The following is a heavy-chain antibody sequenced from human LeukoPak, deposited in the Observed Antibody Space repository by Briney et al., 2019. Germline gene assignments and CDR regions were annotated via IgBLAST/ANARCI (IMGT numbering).Heavy chain of an antibody. D-gene: IGHD3-10*01. J-gene: IGHJ6*03. CDR1: GFTFSSYS. Sequence: GGSLRLSCAASGFTFSSYSMNWVRQAPGKGLEWVSYISSSSSNIYYADSVKGRFTISRDNAKNSLYLQMNSLRAEDTAVYYCARRHGSGSYLRVSYYMDVWGKGTTVTVSS. CDR2: ISSSSSNI. V-gene: IGHV3-48*01. CDR3: ARRHGSGSYLRVSYYMDV.